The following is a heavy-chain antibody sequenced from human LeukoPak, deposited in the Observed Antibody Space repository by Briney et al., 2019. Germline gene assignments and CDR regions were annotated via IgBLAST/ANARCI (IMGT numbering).Heavy chain of an antibody. V-gene: IGHV3-21*01. D-gene: IGHD2-8*02. CDR3: ARDRSGVIDY. J-gene: IGHJ4*02. Sequence: GGSLRLSCAASGFTFSSYSMTWVRQAPGKGLEWVSSISSSSSYIYYADSVKGRFTISRDNAKNSLYLQMNSLRAEDTAVYYCARDRSGVIDYWGQGTLVTVSS. CDR1: GFTFSSYS. CDR2: ISSSSSYI.